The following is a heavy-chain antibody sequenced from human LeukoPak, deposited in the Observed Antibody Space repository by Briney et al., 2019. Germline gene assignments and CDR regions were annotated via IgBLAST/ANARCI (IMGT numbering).Heavy chain of an antibody. CDR3: ARGGPGSSSWTFGY. Sequence: GGSLRLSCAASGFTFSSYSMNWVRQAPGKGLEWVSSISSSSSTIYYADSVKGRFTISRDNAKNSLYLQMNSLRAEDTAVYYCARGGPGSSSWTFGYWGQGTLVTVSS. CDR2: ISSSSSTI. CDR1: GFTFSSYS. J-gene: IGHJ4*02. V-gene: IGHV3-48*01. D-gene: IGHD6-13*01.